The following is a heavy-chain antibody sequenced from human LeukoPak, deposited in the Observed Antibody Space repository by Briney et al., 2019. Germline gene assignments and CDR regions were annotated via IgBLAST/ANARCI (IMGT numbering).Heavy chain of an antibody. D-gene: IGHD4-23*01. J-gene: IGHJ4*02. CDR1: GFTFSSSA. Sequence: GGSLRLSCAASGFTFSSSAMSWVRQVPGKGLEWVSGISASGGSTSYADSVRGRFTISRDNSKNTLYVQMNSLRDEDTAVYYCATAQRWESPQSLDSWGQGTLVTVSS. V-gene: IGHV3-23*01. CDR2: ISASGGST. CDR3: ATAQRWESPQSLDS.